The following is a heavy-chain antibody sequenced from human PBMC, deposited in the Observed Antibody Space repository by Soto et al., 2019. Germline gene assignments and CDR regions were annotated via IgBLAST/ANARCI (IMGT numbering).Heavy chain of an antibody. Sequence: XESLKISCKGSGYSFTSYWISWVRQMPGKGLEWMGRIDPSDSYTNYSPSFQGHVTISADKSISTAYLQWSSLKASDTAMYYCARQNLNYGYYYYYGMDVWGQGSTVTVSS. CDR3: ARQNLNYGYYYYYGMDV. V-gene: IGHV5-10-1*01. J-gene: IGHJ6*02. D-gene: IGHD4-17*01. CDR2: IDPSDSYT. CDR1: GYSFTSYW.